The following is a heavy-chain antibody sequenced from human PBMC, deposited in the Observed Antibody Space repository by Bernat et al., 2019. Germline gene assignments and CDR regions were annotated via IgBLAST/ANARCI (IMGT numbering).Heavy chain of an antibody. CDR2: ISGDGGST. Sequence: EVQLVESGGGVVQPGGSLRLSCAASGFTFDDYAMHWVRQAPGKGLEWVSLISGDGGSTYYADSVKGRFTISRDNSKNSLYLQMNSLRTEDTALYYCVKAPRSGYYAQYFQHWGQGTLVTVSS. V-gene: IGHV3-43*02. J-gene: IGHJ1*01. CDR3: VKAPRSGYYAQYFQH. D-gene: IGHD3-22*01. CDR1: GFTFDDYA.